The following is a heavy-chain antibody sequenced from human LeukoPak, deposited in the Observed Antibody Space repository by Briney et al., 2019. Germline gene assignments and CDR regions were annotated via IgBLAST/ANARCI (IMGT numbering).Heavy chain of an antibody. CDR2: INHSGST. CDR1: GGSFSGYY. V-gene: IGHV4-34*01. J-gene: IGHJ6*02. Sequence: SETLSLTCAVYGGSFSGYYWSWIRQPPGKGLEWIGEINHSGSTNYNPSLKSRVTISVDTSKNQFSLKLSSVTAADTAVYYCAQTTPDYYYGMDVWGQGTTVTVSS. CDR3: AQTTPDYYYGMDV. D-gene: IGHD1-14*01.